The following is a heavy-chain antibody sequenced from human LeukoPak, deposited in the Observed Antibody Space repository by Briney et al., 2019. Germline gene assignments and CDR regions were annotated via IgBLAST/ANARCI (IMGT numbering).Heavy chain of an antibody. D-gene: IGHD3-22*01. CDR2: ISSSSSYI. Sequence: GGSLRLSCAASGFTFSSYSMNWVRQAPGKGLEWVSSISSSSSYIYYADSVKGRFTISRDNAENSLYLQMNSLRAEDTAVYYCALRYYDSSGYPMFDYWGQGTLVTVSS. J-gene: IGHJ4*02. CDR3: ALRYYDSSGYPMFDY. CDR1: GFTFSSYS. V-gene: IGHV3-21*01.